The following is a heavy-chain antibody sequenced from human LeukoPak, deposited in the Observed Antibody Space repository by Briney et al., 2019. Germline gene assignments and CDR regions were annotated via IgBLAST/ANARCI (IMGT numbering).Heavy chain of an antibody. V-gene: IGHV4-34*01. CDR2: INHSGST. CDR1: GGSFSGYY. J-gene: IGHJ4*02. Sequence: SETLSLTCAVYGGSFSGYYWSWIRQPPGKGLEWIGEINHSGSTNYNPSLKSRVTISVDTSKNQFSLKLSSVTAADTAVYYCARARVLRYFDWEPGDWGQGTLVTVSS. D-gene: IGHD3-9*01. CDR3: ARARVLRYFDWEPGD.